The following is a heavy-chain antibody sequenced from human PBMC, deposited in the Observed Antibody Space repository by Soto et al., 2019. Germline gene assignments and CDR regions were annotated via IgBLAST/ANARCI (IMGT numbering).Heavy chain of an antibody. V-gene: IGHV3-23*01. J-gene: IGHJ4*02. Sequence: GGSLRLSCAASGFTFSSYAMSWVRQAPGKGLEWVSAISGSGGSTYYADSVKGRFTISRDNSKNTLYLQMNSLRAEDTAVYYCAKSSWVPDYGAVTYYFDYWGQGTLVTVSS. CDR3: AKSSWVPDYGAVTYYFDY. D-gene: IGHD4-17*01. CDR2: ISGSGGST. CDR1: GFTFSSYA.